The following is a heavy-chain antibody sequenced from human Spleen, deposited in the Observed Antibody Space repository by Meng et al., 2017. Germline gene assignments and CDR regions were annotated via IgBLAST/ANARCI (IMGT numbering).Heavy chain of an antibody. CDR1: CGSFSDYY. V-gene: IGHV4-34*01. J-gene: IGHJ4*02. D-gene: IGHD1-26*01. Sequence: QVQLQQWGAGLLKPSETLSLTCVVSCGSFSDYYWSWIRQPPGKGLEWIREINHSGSTNYNPSLKSRVTISVDTSKNQFSLKLSSVTAADTAVYYCASRRGYYWGQGTLVTVSS. CDR2: INHSGST. CDR3: ASRRGYY.